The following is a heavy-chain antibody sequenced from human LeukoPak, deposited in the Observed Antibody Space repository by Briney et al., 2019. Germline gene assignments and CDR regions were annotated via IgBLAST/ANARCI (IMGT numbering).Heavy chain of an antibody. Sequence: PGGSLRLSCAASGFTFSSYSMNWVRQARGKGLEWVSSISSSSSYIYYADSVKGRFTISRDNAKNSLYLQMNSLRAEDTAVYYCARGKYSSSWYWYYWGQGTLVTVSS. CDR1: GFTFSSYS. V-gene: IGHV3-21*01. CDR2: ISSSSSYI. D-gene: IGHD6-13*01. J-gene: IGHJ4*02. CDR3: ARGKYSSSWYWYY.